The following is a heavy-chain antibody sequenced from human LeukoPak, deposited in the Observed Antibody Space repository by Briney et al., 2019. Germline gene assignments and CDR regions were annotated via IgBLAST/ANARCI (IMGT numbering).Heavy chain of an antibody. D-gene: IGHD2-2*01. Sequence: SETLSLTCTVSGGSISSYYWSWIRQPPGKGLEWIGYIYYSGSTNYNPSLKSRVTISVDTSKNQFSLKLSSVTAADTAVYYCARARIVVVPAAIPEYWFDPWGQGTLVTVSS. V-gene: IGHV4-59*01. CDR2: IYYSGST. J-gene: IGHJ5*02. CDR3: ARARIVVVPAAIPEYWFDP. CDR1: GGSISSYY.